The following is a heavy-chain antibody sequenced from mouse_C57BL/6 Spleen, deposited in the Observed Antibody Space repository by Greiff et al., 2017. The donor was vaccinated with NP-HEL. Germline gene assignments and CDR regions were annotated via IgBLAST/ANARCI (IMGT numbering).Heavy chain of an antibody. Sequence: QVQLQQSGPELVKPGASVKISCKASGYAFSSSWMNWVKQRPGKGLEWIGRIYPGDGDTNYNGKFKGKATLTADKSSSTAYMQLSSLTSEDSAVYFCAREGYGYDSFAYWGQGTLVTVSA. CDR2: IYPGDGDT. CDR1: GYAFSSSW. V-gene: IGHV1-82*01. CDR3: AREGYGYDSFAY. J-gene: IGHJ3*01. D-gene: IGHD2-2*01.